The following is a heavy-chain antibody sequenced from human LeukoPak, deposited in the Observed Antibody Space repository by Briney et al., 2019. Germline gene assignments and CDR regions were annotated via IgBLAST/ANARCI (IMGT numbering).Heavy chain of an antibody. Sequence: ASVKVSCKASGYTFNGYYMHWVRQAPGQGLEWMGRINPNSGGTNYAQKFQGRVTMTRDTSISTAYMELSRLRSDDTAVYYCARDRYCSSTSCYKGNWFDPWGQGTLVTVSS. J-gene: IGHJ5*02. D-gene: IGHD2-2*02. CDR1: GYTFNGYY. CDR3: ARDRYCSSTSCYKGNWFDP. CDR2: INPNSGGT. V-gene: IGHV1-2*06.